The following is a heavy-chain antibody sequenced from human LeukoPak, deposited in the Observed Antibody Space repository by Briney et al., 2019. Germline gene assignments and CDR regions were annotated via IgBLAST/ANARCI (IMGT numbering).Heavy chain of an antibody. V-gene: IGHV1-2*02. J-gene: IGHJ2*01. Sequence: ASVKVSCKASGYTFTGYYMHWVRQAPGQGLEWMGWINPNSGGTNYAQKFQGRVTMTRDTSISTAYIDLHRLGSDDTAVYYCARFTVKGVRYFDLWGRGTLVTVSS. CDR1: GYTFTGYY. CDR2: INPNSGGT. D-gene: IGHD4-17*01. CDR3: ARFTVKGVRYFDL.